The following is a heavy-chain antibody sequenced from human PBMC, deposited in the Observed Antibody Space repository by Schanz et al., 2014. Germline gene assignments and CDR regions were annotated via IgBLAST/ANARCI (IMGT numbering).Heavy chain of an antibody. Sequence: VQLVESGGGLVQPGRSLRLSCAASGFTFSNFAIHWVRQAPGKGLEWVAVIWFDGNNKFYADSVKGRFTISRDNSKNTLYLQMNSLRAEDTAVYYCAKDPYGMDVWGQGTTVTVSS. CDR2: IWFDGNNK. CDR3: AKDPYGMDV. J-gene: IGHJ6*02. CDR1: GFTFSNFA. V-gene: IGHV3-30*04.